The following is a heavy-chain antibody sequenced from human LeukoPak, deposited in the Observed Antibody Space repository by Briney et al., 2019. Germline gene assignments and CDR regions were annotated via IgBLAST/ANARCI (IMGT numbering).Heavy chain of an antibody. D-gene: IGHD2-21*02. V-gene: IGHV4-39*07. CDR3: ARERAAYCVGDCHSFDY. CDR1: GGSISSSSYY. J-gene: IGHJ4*02. Sequence: SETLSLTCTVSGGSISSSSYYWGWIRQPPGKGLEWIRSIYYSGSTYYNPSLKSRVTISVDTSKNQFSLKLSSVTAADTAVYYCARERAAYCVGDCHSFDYWGQGTLVTVSS. CDR2: IYYSGST.